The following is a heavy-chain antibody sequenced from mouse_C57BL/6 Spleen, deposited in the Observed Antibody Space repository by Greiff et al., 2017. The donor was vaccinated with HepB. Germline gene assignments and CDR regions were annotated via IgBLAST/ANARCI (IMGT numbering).Heavy chain of an antibody. J-gene: IGHJ2*01. CDR3: ARRPPTVVATDYFDY. CDR1: GYTFTSYW. D-gene: IGHD1-1*01. Sequence: QVQLKQPGAELVKPGASVKLSCKASGYTFTSYWMHWVKQRPGQGLEWIGMIHPNSGSTNYNEKFKSKATLTVDKSSSTAYMQLSSLTSEDSAVYYCARRPPTVVATDYFDYWGQGTTLTVSS. CDR2: IHPNSGST. V-gene: IGHV1-64*01.